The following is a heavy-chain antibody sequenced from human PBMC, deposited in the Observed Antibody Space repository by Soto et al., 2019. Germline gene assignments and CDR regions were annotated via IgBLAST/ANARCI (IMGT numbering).Heavy chain of an antibody. CDR2: ISYDGSNK. V-gene: IGHV3-30*18. Sequence: GGSLRLSCAASGFTFSSYGMHWVRQAPGKGLEWVAVISYDGSNKYYADSVKGRFTISRDNSKNTLYLQMNSLRAEDTAVYYWAKERTGYYDFWSGYYYYYGMDVWGQGTTVTVSS. CDR3: AKERTGYYDFWSGYYYYYGMDV. J-gene: IGHJ6*02. CDR1: GFTFSSYG. D-gene: IGHD3-3*01.